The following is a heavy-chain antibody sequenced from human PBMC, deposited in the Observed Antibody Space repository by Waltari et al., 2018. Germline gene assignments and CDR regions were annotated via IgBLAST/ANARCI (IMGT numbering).Heavy chain of an antibody. D-gene: IGHD1-1*01. CDR3: AGQPSYNWNEPFDY. J-gene: IGHJ4*02. Sequence: GPGLVKPSETLSLTCAVSGYSISSGYYWGWIRQPPGKGLEWIGSIYHSGSTYYNPSLKSRVTISVDTSKNQFSLKLSSVTAADTAVYYCAGQPSYNWNEPFDYWGQGTLVTVSS. V-gene: IGHV4-38-2*01. CDR1: GYSISSGYY. CDR2: IYHSGST.